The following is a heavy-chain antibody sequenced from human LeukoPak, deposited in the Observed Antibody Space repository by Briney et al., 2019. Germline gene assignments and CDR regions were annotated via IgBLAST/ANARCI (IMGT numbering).Heavy chain of an antibody. CDR2: ISSDERTD. Sequence: PGGSLRLSCGASGFTFSTYGMHWVRQAPGKGLEWVAVISSDERTDYYSDSVRGRFTVSRDNSKNTLYLQVNSLRAEDTAVYYCAREGMGTTFSAWFDPWGQGTLVIVSS. J-gene: IGHJ5*02. D-gene: IGHD1-7*01. CDR1: GFTFSTYG. V-gene: IGHV3-30*03. CDR3: AREGMGTTFSAWFDP.